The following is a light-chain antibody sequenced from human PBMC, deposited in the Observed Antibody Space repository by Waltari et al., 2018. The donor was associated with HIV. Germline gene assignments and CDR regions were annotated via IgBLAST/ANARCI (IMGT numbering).Light chain of an antibody. CDR2: AAS. CDR1: QGISSY. J-gene: IGKJ5*01. V-gene: IGKV1-9*01. CDR3: QQLNSYAIT. Sequence: DIQLTQSPSFLSASVGDRVTITRRASQGISSYLAWYQQKPGKAPKLLIYAASTLQSGVPSRFSGSGSGTEFTLTISSLQPEDFATYYCQQLNSYAITFGQGTRLEIK.